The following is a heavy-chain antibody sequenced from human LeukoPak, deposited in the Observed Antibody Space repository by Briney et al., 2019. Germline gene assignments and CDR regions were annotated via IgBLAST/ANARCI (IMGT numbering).Heavy chain of an antibody. CDR1: GFTFSNYS. CDR2: ISRSSTTI. CDR3: ARDTLVYADSPDAFDI. Sequence: GGSLRLSCAASGFTFSNYSMDWVRQAPGKGLEWVSYISRSSTTIYYADSVKGRFTISRDNAKNSLYLQMNSLRDEDTAVYYCARDTLVYADSPDAFDIWGQGTMVTVSS. V-gene: IGHV3-48*02. D-gene: IGHD4-17*01. J-gene: IGHJ3*02.